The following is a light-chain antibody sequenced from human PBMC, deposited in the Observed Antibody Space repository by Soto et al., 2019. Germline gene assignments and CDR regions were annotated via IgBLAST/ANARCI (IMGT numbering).Light chain of an antibody. CDR3: QHSRT. V-gene: IGKV1-5*03. Sequence: DIQMIQSPSTLSASIGDRVTITCRASQSFATWLAWYQQKQGKAPRLLIYKASSLQSGVPSRFSGSASRTEFTITVSSLQPDDFATYYCQHSRTFGQGTKVEIK. CDR1: QSFATW. CDR2: KAS. J-gene: IGKJ1*01.